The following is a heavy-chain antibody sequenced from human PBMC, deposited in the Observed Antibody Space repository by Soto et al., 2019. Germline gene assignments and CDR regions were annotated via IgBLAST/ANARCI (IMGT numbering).Heavy chain of an antibody. Sequence: PGGSLRLSCAASGFTFSSYSMNWVRQAPGKGLEWVSSISGSSSYIYYADSVKGRFTISRDNAKNSLYLQMNSLRAEDTAVYYCARDPFAASTPNWFDPWGQGTLVTVSS. D-gene: IGHD3-3*01. CDR1: GFTFSSYS. CDR3: ARDPFAASTPNWFDP. CDR2: ISGSSSYI. V-gene: IGHV3-21*01. J-gene: IGHJ5*02.